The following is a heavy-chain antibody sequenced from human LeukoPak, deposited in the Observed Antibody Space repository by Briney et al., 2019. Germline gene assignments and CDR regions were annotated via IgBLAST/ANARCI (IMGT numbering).Heavy chain of an antibody. V-gene: IGHV4-34*01. CDR2: INHSGST. D-gene: IGHD7-27*01. CDR1: GGSFSGYY. CDR3: ARDCWGTLHEDYYYYMDV. J-gene: IGHJ6*03. Sequence: PSETLSLTCAVYGGSFSGYYWSWIRQPPGKGLEWIGEINHSGSTNYNPSLKSRVTISVDTSKNQFSLKLSSVTAADTAVYYCARDCWGTLHEDYYYYMDVWGKGTTVTISS.